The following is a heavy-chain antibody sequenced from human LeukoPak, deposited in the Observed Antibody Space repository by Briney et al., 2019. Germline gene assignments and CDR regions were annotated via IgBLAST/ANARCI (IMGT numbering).Heavy chain of an antibody. J-gene: IGHJ5*02. CDR3: ASTSGRRLRGYNWFGP. CDR2: IYPGDSDT. D-gene: IGHD6-19*01. V-gene: IGHV5-51*01. CDR1: GYSFTSYW. Sequence: GESLKISCKGSGYSFTSYWIGWVRQMPGQGLEWMGIIYPGDSDTRYSPSFQGQVTISADKSISTAYLQWSSLKASDTAMYYCASTSGRRLRGYNWFGPWGQGTLVTVSS.